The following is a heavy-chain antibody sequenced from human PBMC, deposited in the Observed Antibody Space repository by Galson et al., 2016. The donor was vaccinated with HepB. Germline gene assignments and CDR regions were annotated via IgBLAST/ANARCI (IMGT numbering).Heavy chain of an antibody. V-gene: IGHV1-2*02. CDR1: GYTFTGYY. Sequence: SVKVSCKASGYTFTGYYMHWVRQAPGQGVEWMGWINPNSGGTNYAQKFQGRVTMTTDTSTSTAYVELWNLTSDDTAIYYCARDRGYGSDTLDFWGQGTMVTVSS. CDR3: ARDRGYGSDTLDF. J-gene: IGHJ3*01. D-gene: IGHD5-18*01. CDR2: INPNSGGT.